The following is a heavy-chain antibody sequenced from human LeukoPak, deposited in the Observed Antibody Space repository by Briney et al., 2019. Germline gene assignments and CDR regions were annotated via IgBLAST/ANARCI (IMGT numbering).Heavy chain of an antibody. J-gene: IGHJ4*02. CDR2: ISYDGSNE. CDR3: AKDLRAVAGISQLGDY. V-gene: IGHV3-30*18. Sequence: PGGSLRLSCAASGFTFSSYGMHWVRQAPGKGLEWVAVISYDGSNEYHADSVKGRFTISRDNSKNTLYLQMNSLRAEDTAVYYCAKDLRAVAGISQLGDYWGQGTLVSVSS. D-gene: IGHD6-19*01. CDR1: GFTFSSYG.